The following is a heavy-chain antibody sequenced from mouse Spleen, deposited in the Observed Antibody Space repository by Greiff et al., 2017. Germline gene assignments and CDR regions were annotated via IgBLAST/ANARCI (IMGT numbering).Heavy chain of an antibody. CDR1: GYTFTSYW. CDR2: IHPNSGST. V-gene: IGHV1-64*01. CDR3: ARSYYGSSHGGFAY. J-gene: IGHJ3*01. Sequence: VQLQQPGAELVKPGASVKLSCKASGYTFTSYWMHWVKQRPGQGLEWIGMIHPNSGSTNYNEKFKSKATLTVDKSSSTAYMQLSSLTSEDSAVYYCARSYYGSSHGGFAYWGQGTLVTVSA. D-gene: IGHD1-1*01.